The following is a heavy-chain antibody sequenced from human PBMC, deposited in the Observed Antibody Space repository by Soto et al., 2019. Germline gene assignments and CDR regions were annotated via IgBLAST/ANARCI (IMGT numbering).Heavy chain of an antibody. J-gene: IGHJ5*02. CDR1: GFTFSSYG. D-gene: IGHD3-22*01. V-gene: IGHV3-30*18. Sequence: SLRLSCAASGFTFSSYGMHWVRQAPGKGLEWVAVISYDGSNKYYADSVKGRFTISRDNSKNTLYLQMNSLRAEDTAVYYCAKDAHYYYDSSGYYPNWFDPWGQGTLVTVSS. CDR3: AKDAHYYYDSSGYYPNWFDP. CDR2: ISYDGSNK.